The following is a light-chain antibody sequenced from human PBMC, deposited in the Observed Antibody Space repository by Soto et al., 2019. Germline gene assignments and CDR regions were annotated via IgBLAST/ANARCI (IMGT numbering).Light chain of an antibody. CDR1: SGHSNYD. J-gene: IGLJ2*01. Sequence: QLVLTQSPSASASLGASVKLTCTLSSGHSNYDIAWHQQQPGKGPRYLMKLHSDGSHTKGDGIPDRFSGSSSGAERYLTISSLQSEDEADYYCQTWGAGIRVFGGGTKLTVL. CDR3: QTWGAGIRV. CDR2: LHSDGSH. V-gene: IGLV4-69*01.